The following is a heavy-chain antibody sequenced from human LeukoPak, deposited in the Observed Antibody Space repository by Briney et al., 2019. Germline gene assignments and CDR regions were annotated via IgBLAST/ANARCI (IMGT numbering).Heavy chain of an antibody. Sequence: PGGSLRLSCAASEFTFSSYSMNWVRQAPGKGLEWVSYITNSGNSKSYADSVKGRFTISRDNTKNSLYLQMNGLRAEDTAVYYCAARYYGGSTWGQGTLVTVSS. V-gene: IGHV3-48*01. D-gene: IGHD4-23*01. CDR1: EFTFSSYS. J-gene: IGHJ5*02. CDR3: AARYYGGST. CDR2: ITNSGNSK.